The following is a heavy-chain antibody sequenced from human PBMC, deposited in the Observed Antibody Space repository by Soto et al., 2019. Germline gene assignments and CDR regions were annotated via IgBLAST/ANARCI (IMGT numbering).Heavy chain of an antibody. CDR1: GGSINSGDYY. V-gene: IGHV4-61*08. D-gene: IGHD1-7*01. J-gene: IGHJ4*02. CDR3: ARDSSSWNYSV. Sequence: QVQLQESGPGLVKPSETLSLTCTVSGGSINSGDYYWSWIRQPPGKGLEWIGHFHNSGSTFYNPSLKSRVTISVDASKNQLSLNLNSVTAADTAVYYCARDSSSWNYSVWGQGTLVSVSS. CDR2: FHNSGST.